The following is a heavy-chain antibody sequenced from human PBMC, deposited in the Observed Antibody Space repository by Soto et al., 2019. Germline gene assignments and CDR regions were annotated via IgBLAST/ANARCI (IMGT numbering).Heavy chain of an antibody. J-gene: IGHJ6*02. V-gene: IGHV5-51*01. CDR2: IYPGDSDT. CDR1: GYSFSHYW. D-gene: IGHD6-13*01. Sequence: GESLKIPCKASGYSFSHYWIGWVRQMPEKGLEWMGIIYPGDSDTKYSPSFQGQVTISADNSSRALYLQMNSLKASDTAMYYCAKHPSRWTISPYNYDSMAVWGQGTTVTVSS. CDR3: AKHPSRWTISPYNYDSMAV.